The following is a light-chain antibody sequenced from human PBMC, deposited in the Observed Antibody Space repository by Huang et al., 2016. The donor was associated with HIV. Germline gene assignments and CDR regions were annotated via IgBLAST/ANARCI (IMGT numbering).Light chain of an antibody. J-gene: IGKJ1*01. CDR3: QQYDDWPRT. CDR2: ASF. V-gene: IGKV3-15*01. CDR1: QHIGTD. Sequence: EIMLTQSPITLSVSPGERAVLSCRASQHIGTDLARYQQGPGQAPRPLIYASFTRAIGVPSRFSGSGSGADFTLSISGLQSEDFAVYYCQQYDDWPRTFGQGTKLEI.